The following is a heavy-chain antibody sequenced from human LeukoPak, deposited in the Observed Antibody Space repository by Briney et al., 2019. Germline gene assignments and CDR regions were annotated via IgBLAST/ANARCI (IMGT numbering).Heavy chain of an antibody. CDR1: GFTFSSYS. D-gene: IGHD3-9*01. Sequence: GGSLRLSCAASGFTFSSYSMNWVRQAPRKGLEWVSSISSSSSYIYYADSVKGRFTISRDNAKNSLYLQMNSLRAEDTAVYYCARDGHYDILTGYSPKDFQHWGQGTLVTVSS. V-gene: IGHV3-21*01. CDR2: ISSSSSYI. CDR3: ARDGHYDILTGYSPKDFQH. J-gene: IGHJ1*01.